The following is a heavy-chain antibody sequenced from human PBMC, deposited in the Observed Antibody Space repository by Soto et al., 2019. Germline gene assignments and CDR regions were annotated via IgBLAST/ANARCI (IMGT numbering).Heavy chain of an antibody. J-gene: IGHJ6*02. V-gene: IGHV4-31*03. Sequence: QVRLEESGPGLVKPSETLSLICSVSGGSVNNANYFWNWIRHHPENGLEWIGYIYYSVSTRYNPSFKSRVTLSIDTSNNQFSLSLNSVTVADTAVYLCARDADYGGSRGGMDVWGRGTTVTV. CDR1: GGSVNNANYF. CDR3: ARDADYGGSRGGMDV. D-gene: IGHD4-17*01. CDR2: IYYSVST.